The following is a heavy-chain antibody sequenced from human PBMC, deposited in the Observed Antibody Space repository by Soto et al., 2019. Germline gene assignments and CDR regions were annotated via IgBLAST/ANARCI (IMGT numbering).Heavy chain of an antibody. Sequence: VASVKVSCKASGGNFRSEAISWVRQAPGHGLEWMGRIIPMFSTPHYAQKFQGRVTIIADESTTTVNMEMRGLTCEDTAVYYCARAQFSDILTADDYGMDVWGQGTSVTVSS. CDR1: GGNFRSEA. D-gene: IGHD3-9*01. CDR2: IIPMFSTP. V-gene: IGHV1-69*13. CDR3: ARAQFSDILTADDYGMDV. J-gene: IGHJ6*02.